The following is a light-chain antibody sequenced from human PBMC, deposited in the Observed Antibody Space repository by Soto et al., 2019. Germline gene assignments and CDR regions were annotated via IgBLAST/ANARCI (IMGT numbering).Light chain of an antibody. V-gene: IGKV1-39*01. CDR1: QTITTF. CDR3: QQSHNLPLT. J-gene: IGKJ4*01. CDR2: GAS. Sequence: DIQMTQSPSSLSAYVGDRVTITCRASQTITTFLNWSQQRPGKAPKLLVYGASRLYSGVPSRFSASGSGTDFTLTISSLQPEDFATYYCQQSHNLPLTFGGGTKVE.